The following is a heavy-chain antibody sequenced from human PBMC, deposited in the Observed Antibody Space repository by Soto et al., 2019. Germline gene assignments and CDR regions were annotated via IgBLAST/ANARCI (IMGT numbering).Heavy chain of an antibody. Sequence: QVQLQESGPGLVKPSQTLTLNCTISGGSISSGGYYWSWIRQHPGKGLERIGDSFYSGSSYYHPSLKSRVTISVDTSKNQFSLKLSSVTAADTAVYYCARARTYYYGSGSYSLGVYFDYWGQGTLVTVSS. CDR2: SFYSGSS. CDR1: GGSISSGGYY. D-gene: IGHD3-10*01. CDR3: ARARTYYYGSGSYSLGVYFDY. J-gene: IGHJ4*02. V-gene: IGHV4-31*03.